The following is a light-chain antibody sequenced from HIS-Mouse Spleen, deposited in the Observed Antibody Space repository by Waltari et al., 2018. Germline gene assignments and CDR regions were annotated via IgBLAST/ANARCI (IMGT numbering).Light chain of an antibody. CDR2: KAS. Sequence: DIQMTQSPSTLSASVGDRVTITCRASQSISSWLAWYQQKPGKAPKLLIYKASSLESGDPSRFSGSGSGKEFTLPISSLQPDDFATYYCQQYNSYSRTFGQGTKVEIK. CDR1: QSISSW. J-gene: IGKJ1*01. CDR3: QQYNSYSRT. V-gene: IGKV1-5*03.